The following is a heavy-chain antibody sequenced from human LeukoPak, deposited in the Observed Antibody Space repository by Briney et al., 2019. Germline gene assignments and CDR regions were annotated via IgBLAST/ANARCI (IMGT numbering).Heavy chain of an antibody. CDR3: AFLRATTTVVDY. CDR1: GYTLTELS. J-gene: IGHJ4*02. CDR2: FGPEDGET. D-gene: IGHD4-23*01. Sequence: ASVKVSCKVSGYTLTELSMHWVRQAPGKGLEWMGGFGPEDGETIYAQKFQGRVTMTEDTSTDTAYMELSSLRSEDTAVYYCAFLRATTTVVDYWGQGTLVTVSS. V-gene: IGHV1-24*01.